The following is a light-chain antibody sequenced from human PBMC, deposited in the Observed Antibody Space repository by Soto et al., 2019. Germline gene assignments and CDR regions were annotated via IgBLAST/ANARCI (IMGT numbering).Light chain of an antibody. CDR3: FSYAGSSSWV. V-gene: IGLV2-23*02. CDR1: RSDIGSYNS. CDR2: EVT. J-gene: IGLJ3*02. Sequence: QSVLTQPASVSGSPGQSITISCTGTRSDIGSYNSIAWYQQHPGKAPRVMIFEVTKRPSGISNRFSGSKSGSTASLTISGLQAEDEADYFCFSYAGSSSWVFGGGTKVTV.